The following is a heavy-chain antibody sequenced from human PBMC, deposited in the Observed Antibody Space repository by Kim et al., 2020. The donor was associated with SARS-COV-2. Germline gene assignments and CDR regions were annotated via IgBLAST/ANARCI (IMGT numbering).Heavy chain of an antibody. V-gene: IGHV3-11*01. CDR1: GFTFSDYY. CDR3: ARPWIQLWNYGMDV. D-gene: IGHD5-18*01. CDR2: ISSSGSTI. J-gene: IGHJ6*02. Sequence: GGSLRLSCAASGFTFSDYYMSWIRQAPGKGLEWVSYISSSGSTIYYADSVKGRFTISRDNAKNSLYLQMNSLRAEDTAVYYCARPWIQLWNYGMDVWGQGTTVTVSS.